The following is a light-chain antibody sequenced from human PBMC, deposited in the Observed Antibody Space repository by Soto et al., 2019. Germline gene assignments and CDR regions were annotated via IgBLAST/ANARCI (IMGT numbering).Light chain of an antibody. CDR2: DAS. J-gene: IGKJ5*01. V-gene: IGKV3-11*01. CDR3: QQRSNWPPSIT. Sequence: EIVLTQSPATLSLSPGERATLSCRASQSVSSYLAWYQQKPGQAPRLLIYDASNRATGIPARFSGSGSGTDFTVTISSLEPEDFAVYYCQQRSNWPPSITFGHGTRLEIK. CDR1: QSVSSY.